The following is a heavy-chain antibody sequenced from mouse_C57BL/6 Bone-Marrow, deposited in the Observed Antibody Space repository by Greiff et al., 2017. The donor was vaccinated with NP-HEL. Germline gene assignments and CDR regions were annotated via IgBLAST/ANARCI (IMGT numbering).Heavy chain of an antibody. CDR1: GYTFTDHT. D-gene: IGHD1-1*01. Sequence: QVQLQQSDAELVKPGASVKISCKVSGYTFTDHTIHWMKQRPEQGLEWIGYIYPRDGSTKYNEKFKGKATLTVEKSSSTVYLELSRLTSDDSAVYYCARGSSPWYFDVWGTGTTVTVSS. CDR3: ARGSSPWYFDV. J-gene: IGHJ1*03. V-gene: IGHV1-78*01. CDR2: IYPRDGST.